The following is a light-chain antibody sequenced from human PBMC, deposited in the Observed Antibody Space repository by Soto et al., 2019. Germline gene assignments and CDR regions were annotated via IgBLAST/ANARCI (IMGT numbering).Light chain of an antibody. CDR3: CSYAGSYIFVV. Sequence: QSVLTQPASVSGSPGQSITISCSGTSSDVGSYNFVSWYQQHPDKAPKLMIYDVNKRPSGVSNRFSGSKSGNTASLTISGLQAEDEADYYCCSYAGSYIFVVFGGGTKATVL. CDR2: DVN. J-gene: IGLJ2*01. CDR1: SSDVGSYNF. V-gene: IGLV2-23*02.